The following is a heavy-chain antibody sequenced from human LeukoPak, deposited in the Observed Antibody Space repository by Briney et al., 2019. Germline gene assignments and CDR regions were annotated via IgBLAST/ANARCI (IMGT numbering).Heavy chain of an antibody. J-gene: IGHJ6*02. V-gene: IGHV3-23*01. Sequence: PGGSLRLSCAASGFTFSSYAVSWVRQAPGKGLEWVSGISGSGDNTYYADSVKGRFTISRDNSKNTLYLQMNSLRAEDTAVYYCAKGQRYDSSGYYLRPYYYYYYGMDVWGQGTTVTVSS. CDR3: AKGQRYDSSGYYLRPYYYYYYGMDV. D-gene: IGHD3-22*01. CDR1: GFTFSSYA. CDR2: ISGSGDNT.